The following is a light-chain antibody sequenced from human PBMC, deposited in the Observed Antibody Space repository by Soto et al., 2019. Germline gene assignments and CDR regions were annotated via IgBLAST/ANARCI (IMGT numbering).Light chain of an antibody. Sequence: QSALTQPASVSGSPGQSITISCTGTSSDVGGYNFVSWYQQYPGKAPKLMIHDVTNRPSGVSNRFSGSESGTTASLTISGLQAEDEADYYCCSYTSSTSYVFGTGTKLTVL. V-gene: IGLV2-14*03. J-gene: IGLJ1*01. CDR2: DVT. CDR3: CSYTSSTSYV. CDR1: SSDVGGYNF.